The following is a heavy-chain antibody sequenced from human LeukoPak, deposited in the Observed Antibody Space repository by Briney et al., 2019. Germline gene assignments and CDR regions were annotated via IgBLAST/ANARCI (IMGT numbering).Heavy chain of an antibody. Sequence: PGGSLRLSCAASGFTFSSYAMSWVRQAPGKGLEWVSAISGSGGSTYYADSVKGRFTISRDNSENTLYLQMNSLRAEDTAVYYCAKARYYYDSSGPIDYWGQGTLVTVSS. CDR1: GFTFSSYA. CDR3: AKARYYYDSSGPIDY. J-gene: IGHJ4*02. D-gene: IGHD3-22*01. V-gene: IGHV3-23*01. CDR2: ISGSGGST.